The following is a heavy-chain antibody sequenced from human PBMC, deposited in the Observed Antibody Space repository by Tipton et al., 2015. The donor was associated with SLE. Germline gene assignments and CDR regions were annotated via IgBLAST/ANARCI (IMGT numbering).Heavy chain of an antibody. J-gene: IGHJ5*02. D-gene: IGHD2-15*01. CDR1: GYTFTGYY. V-gene: IGHV1-2*06. CDR3: ARGIPIVVVVAATSWFDP. CDR2: INPNSGGT. Sequence: QLVQSGAEVKKPGASVKVSCKASGYTFTGYYMHWVRQAPGQGLEWMGRINPNSGGTNYAQKFQGRVTMTRDTSISTAYMELSRLRSDDTAVYYCARGIPIVVVVAATSWFDPWGQGTQVTVSS.